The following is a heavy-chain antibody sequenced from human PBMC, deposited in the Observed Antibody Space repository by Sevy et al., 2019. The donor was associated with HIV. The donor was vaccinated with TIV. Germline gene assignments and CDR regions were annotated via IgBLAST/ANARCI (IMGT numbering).Heavy chain of an antibody. D-gene: IGHD4-17*01. CDR1: GFTFTNYA. Sequence: GGSLRLSCAASGFTFTNYAMNWVRQAPGRGLEWISYISNTGNTISYSDSVRGRFTVSRDNAKNSLFLHMNSLRAEDTATYYCARDLPPSATTVAHFDYWGRGTLVTVSS. CDR2: ISNTGNTI. J-gene: IGHJ4*02. CDR3: ARDLPPSATTVAHFDY. V-gene: IGHV3-48*03.